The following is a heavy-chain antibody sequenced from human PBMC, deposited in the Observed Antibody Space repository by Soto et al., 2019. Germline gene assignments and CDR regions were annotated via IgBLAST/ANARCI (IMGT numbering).Heavy chain of an antibody. V-gene: IGHV4-59*01. CDR3: ARDSGYSSGWSCFDY. CDR2: IYYSGST. Sequence: PSETLSLTCTVSGGSISSYYWSWIRQPPGKGLEWIGYIYYSGSTNYNPSLKSRVTISVDTSKNQFSLKLSSVTAADTAVYYCARDSGYSSGWSCFDYWGQGTLVTVSS. J-gene: IGHJ4*02. CDR1: GGSISSYY. D-gene: IGHD6-19*01.